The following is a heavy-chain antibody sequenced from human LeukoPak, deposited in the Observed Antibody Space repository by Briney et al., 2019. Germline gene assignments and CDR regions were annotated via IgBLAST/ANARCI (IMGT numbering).Heavy chain of an antibody. CDR3: ARHEKLGQFDY. J-gene: IGHJ4*02. D-gene: IGHD3-10*01. Sequence: SETQSLTCTVSSGSISSYYWSWIRQPPGKGLEWIGYVYYSGSTNYNPSLKSRVTISVDTSKNQFSLKLSSVTAADTAVYYCARHEKLGQFDYWGQGPLVTVSS. CDR2: VYYSGST. CDR1: SGSISSYY. V-gene: IGHV4-59*08.